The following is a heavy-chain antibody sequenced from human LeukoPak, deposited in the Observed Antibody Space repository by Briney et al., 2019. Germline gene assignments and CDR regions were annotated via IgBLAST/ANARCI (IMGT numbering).Heavy chain of an antibody. Sequence: PGGSLRLSCAASGFTFSSYAMSWVRQAPGKGLEWVSAISGSGGSTYYADSVKGRFTISRDNSKNTLYLQMNSLRAEDTAVYYCAKDTFITGFPAHFDYWGQGTLVTVSS. J-gene: IGHJ4*02. CDR3: AKDTFITGFPAHFDY. CDR1: GFTFSSYA. V-gene: IGHV3-23*01. CDR2: ISGSGGST. D-gene: IGHD3-10*01.